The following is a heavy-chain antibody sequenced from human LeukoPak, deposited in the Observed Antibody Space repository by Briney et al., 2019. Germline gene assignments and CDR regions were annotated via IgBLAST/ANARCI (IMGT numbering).Heavy chain of an antibody. CDR1: GFTFNDYY. D-gene: IGHD5-18*01. CDR3: ARDRDSYGTLDY. J-gene: IGHJ4*02. V-gene: IGHV3-11*01. Sequence: GGSLRLSCAASGFTFNDYYMSWIRQAPGKGLEWVSYISSSGSTIYYADSVKGRFTISRDNAKNSLYLQMNSLRAEDMAVYYCARDRDSYGTLDYWGQGTLVTVSS. CDR2: ISSSGSTI.